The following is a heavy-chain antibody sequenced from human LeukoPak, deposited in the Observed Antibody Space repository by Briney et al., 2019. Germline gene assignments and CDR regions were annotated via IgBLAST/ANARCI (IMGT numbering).Heavy chain of an antibody. Sequence: SGGSLRLSCAASGFSFGVYAMSWVRQAPGKGLEWVSGISGSGGSTYYADSVKGRLTISRDNSKNTLYLQMNSLRAEDTAVYYCAKGRDGYRTYFFDYWGQGTLVTVSS. CDR1: GFSFGVYA. CDR2: ISGSGGST. V-gene: IGHV3-23*01. J-gene: IGHJ4*02. D-gene: IGHD5-24*01. CDR3: AKGRDGYRTYFFDY.